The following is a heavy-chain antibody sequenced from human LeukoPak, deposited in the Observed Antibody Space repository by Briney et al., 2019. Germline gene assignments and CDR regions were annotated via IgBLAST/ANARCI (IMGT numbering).Heavy chain of an antibody. J-gene: IGHJ4*02. V-gene: IGHV4-4*07. D-gene: IGHD6-13*01. CDR2: IYSSGTT. CDR1: GDSMRTYY. Sequence: TASETLSLTCTVSGDSMRTYYRSWIRQPAGKGLEWIWRIYSSGTTNYNPSLKSRVTMSVDKSKNQFSLKLSSVTAADTAVYYCARDSSSWFLGYWGQGSLVTVSS. CDR3: ARDSSSWFLGY.